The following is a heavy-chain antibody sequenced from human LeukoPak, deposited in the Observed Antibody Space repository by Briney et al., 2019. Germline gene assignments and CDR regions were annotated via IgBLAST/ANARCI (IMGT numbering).Heavy chain of an antibody. CDR1: GFTFDDYA. CDR3: AKGSSFYYYYYMDV. CDR2: ISWDGGST. D-gene: IGHD6-6*01. Sequence: GGSLRLSCAASGFTFDDYAMHWVRQAPGKGLEWVSLISWDGGSTYHADSVKGRFTISRDNSKNSLYLQMNSLRAEDTALYYCAKGSSFYYYYYMDVWGKGTTVTVSS. V-gene: IGHV3-43D*03. J-gene: IGHJ6*03.